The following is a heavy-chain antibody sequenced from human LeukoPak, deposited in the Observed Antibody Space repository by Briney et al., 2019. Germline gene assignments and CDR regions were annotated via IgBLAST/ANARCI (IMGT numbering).Heavy chain of an antibody. CDR2: IYSGGST. V-gene: IGHV3-53*01. CDR1: GFTFSSYA. D-gene: IGHD3-3*01. CDR3: ARGAIFGVVIPHMDV. Sequence: GGSLRLSCAASGFTFSSYAMSWVRQAPGKGLEWVSVIYSGGSTYYADSVKGRFTISRDNSKNTLYLQMNSLRAEDTAVYYCARGAIFGVVIPHMDVWGKGTTVTVSS. J-gene: IGHJ6*04.